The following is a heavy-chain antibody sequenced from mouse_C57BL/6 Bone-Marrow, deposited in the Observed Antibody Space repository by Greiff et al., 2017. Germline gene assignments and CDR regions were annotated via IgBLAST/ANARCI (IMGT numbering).Heavy chain of an antibody. CDR3: ATLGSTSYAMDY. CDR1: GYTFTSYG. D-gene: IGHD1-1*01. Sequence: VQLQESGAELARPGASVKLSCKASGYTFTSYGISWVKQRTGQGLEWIGEIYPRSGNTYYNEKFKGKATLTADKSSSTAYMELRSLTAEDSAVYFCATLGSTSYAMDYWGQGTSVTVSS. V-gene: IGHV1-81*01. J-gene: IGHJ4*01. CDR2: IYPRSGNT.